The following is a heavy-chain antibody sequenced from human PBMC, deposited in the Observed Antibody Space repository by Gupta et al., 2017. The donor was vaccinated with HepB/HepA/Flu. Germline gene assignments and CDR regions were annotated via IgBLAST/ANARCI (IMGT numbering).Heavy chain of an antibody. CDR3: ARDYLEGRRYYGMDV. CDR2: LWSDGTNK. Sequence: QVQLVESGGGVVQPGRSLRLSCTASGFTFSTHGMHWVRQAPGKGLEWGAVLWSDGTNKDSADSVKGRFTISSDNSGNPLYLQMNSLRAEDTAVYYCARDYLEGRRYYGMDVWGQGTTVTVSS. D-gene: IGHD1-26*01. J-gene: IGHJ6*02. V-gene: IGHV3-33*01. CDR1: GFTFSTHG.